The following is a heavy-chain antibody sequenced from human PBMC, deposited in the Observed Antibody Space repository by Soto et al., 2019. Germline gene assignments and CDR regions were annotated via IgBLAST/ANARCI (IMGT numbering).Heavy chain of an antibody. D-gene: IGHD3-10*01. CDR2: IDSDGSRT. J-gene: IGHJ4*02. V-gene: IGHV3-74*01. Sequence: EVQLVESGGGLIQPGGSLRLSCAASGFTFSSYWMHWVRQAPGKGLVWVSEIDSDGSRTNYADSVKGRFTISRDNAKNTLYLQMNSLRDEDTAVYYCARSRNSAVADSFDFWGQGTLVTVSS. CDR3: ARSRNSAVADSFDF. CDR1: GFTFSSYW.